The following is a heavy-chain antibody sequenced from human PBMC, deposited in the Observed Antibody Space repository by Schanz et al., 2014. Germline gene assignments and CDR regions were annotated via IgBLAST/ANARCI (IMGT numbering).Heavy chain of an antibody. CDR1: RYTFNTYG. V-gene: IGHV1-18*01. J-gene: IGHJ4*02. D-gene: IGHD2-2*01. CDR3: ARAPTAYCSDTSCLGTPFDY. Sequence: QGQLVQSGPEVKEPGASVKVSCEASRYTFNTYGLNWVRQAPGQGLEWMGWISAYTNNTNYAQKLQGRVTMTTDTSTSTAYMELSSLRSEDTAVYYCARAPTAYCSDTSCLGTPFDYWGQGTLVTVSS. CDR2: ISAYTNNT.